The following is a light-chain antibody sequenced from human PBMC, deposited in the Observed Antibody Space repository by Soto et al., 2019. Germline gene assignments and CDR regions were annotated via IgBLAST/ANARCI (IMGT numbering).Light chain of an antibody. V-gene: IGLV2-14*01. J-gene: IGLJ1*01. CDR1: FSDIAVFNY. Sequence: QSVLAQPASVSCSPGQSITISCTGSFSDIAVFNYVSWYQQYPGRAPKLLIYQVTSRASGVSHRFSGSKSGNTAFLTISGLQPQDDYEYYCNSYFSTNFYVFANGPKV. CDR2: QVT. CDR3: NSYFSTNFYV.